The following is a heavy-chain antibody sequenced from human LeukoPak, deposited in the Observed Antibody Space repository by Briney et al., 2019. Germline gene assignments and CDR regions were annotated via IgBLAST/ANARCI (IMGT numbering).Heavy chain of an antibody. CDR3: ARVTTIFGVVSDY. Sequence: PSETLSLTCTVSGVSISSSNSYWGWIRQPPGKGLEWIGSIYYSGSTYYNPSLKSRVTISVDTSKNQFSLKLSSVTAADTAVYYCARVTTIFGVVSDYWGQGTLVTVSS. J-gene: IGHJ4*02. CDR1: GVSISSSNSY. D-gene: IGHD3-3*01. V-gene: IGHV4-39*07. CDR2: IYYSGST.